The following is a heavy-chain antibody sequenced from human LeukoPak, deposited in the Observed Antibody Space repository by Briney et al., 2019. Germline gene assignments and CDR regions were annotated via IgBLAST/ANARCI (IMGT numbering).Heavy chain of an antibody. V-gene: IGHV6-1*01. CDR3: ARSIMSSLFDC. J-gene: IGHJ4*02. D-gene: IGHD6-6*01. Sequence: SQTLSLTCAISGDSVSSNIAVWNWIRQSPSRGLEWLGRTYYRSKWSQDYAPSVEGRISISPDTSKNQFSLQLISVTPEDTALYFCARSIMSSLFDCWGQGTLVTVSS. CDR1: GDSVSSNIAV. CDR2: TYYRSKWSQ.